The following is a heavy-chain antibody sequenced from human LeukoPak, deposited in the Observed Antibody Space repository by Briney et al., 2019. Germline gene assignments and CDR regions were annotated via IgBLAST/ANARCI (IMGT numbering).Heavy chain of an antibody. Sequence: ASVKVSCKASGYTFTSYYMHWVRQAPGQGLEWMGIINPSGGSTSYAQKFQGRVTMTRDTSTSTVYMELCSLRSEDTAVYYCAKNDWGDYGDYWGQGTLVTVSS. CDR1: GYTFTSYY. J-gene: IGHJ4*02. CDR3: AKNDWGDYGDY. V-gene: IGHV1-46*01. D-gene: IGHD1-1*01. CDR2: INPSGGST.